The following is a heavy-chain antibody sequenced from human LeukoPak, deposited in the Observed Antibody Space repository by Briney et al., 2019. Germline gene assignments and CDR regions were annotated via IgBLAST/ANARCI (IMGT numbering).Heavy chain of an antibody. CDR2: IYYSGST. J-gene: IGHJ3*02. V-gene: IGHV4-30-4*08. CDR1: GGSISSGDYY. CDR3: ARASPYYYDSSGPYDAFDI. D-gene: IGHD3-22*01. Sequence: SQTLSLTCTVSGGSISSGDYYWSWIRQPPGKGLEWIGYIYYSGSTHYNPSLKSRVTISVDTSKNQFSLKLSSVTAADTAVYYCARASPYYYDSSGPYDAFDIWGQGTMVTVSS.